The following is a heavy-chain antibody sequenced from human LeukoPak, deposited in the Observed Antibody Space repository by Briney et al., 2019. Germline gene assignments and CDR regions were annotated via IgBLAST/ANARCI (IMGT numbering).Heavy chain of an antibody. CDR2: ITSSSIHT. V-gene: IGHV3-21*01. J-gene: IGHJ4*02. CDR3: ARFIGAFGTYRYDS. Sequence: GGTLRLSCAASGFTFITYNMNWVRQAPGQGLEWVSSITSSSIHTFYADSVRGRFTISGDNAENSLYLQMSSLRAEDTAVYYCARFIGAFGTYRYDSWGQGTLVSVSS. D-gene: IGHD3-16*02. CDR1: GFTFITYN.